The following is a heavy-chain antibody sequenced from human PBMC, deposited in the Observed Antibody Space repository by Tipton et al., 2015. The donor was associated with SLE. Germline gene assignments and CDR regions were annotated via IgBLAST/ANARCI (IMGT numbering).Heavy chain of an antibody. CDR2: INPNSGGT. V-gene: IGHV1-2*02. D-gene: IGHD6-6*01. CDR3: AREEYSSSSNY. Sequence: QSGPEVKKPGASVKVSCKASGYTITGHYMHWVQQAPGQGLEWMGWINPNSGGTNYAQKFQGRVTMTRDTSISTAYMELSRLRSDDTAVYYCAREEYSSSSNYWGQGTLVTVSS. J-gene: IGHJ4*02. CDR1: GYTITGHY.